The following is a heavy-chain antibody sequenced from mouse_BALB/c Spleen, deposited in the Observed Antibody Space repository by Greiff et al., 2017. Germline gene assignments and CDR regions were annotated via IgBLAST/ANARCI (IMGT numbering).Heavy chain of an antibody. CDR1: GYTFSSYW. V-gene: IGHV1-9*01. CDR3: ARSPVYYGSSYSFFDY. J-gene: IGHJ2*01. D-gene: IGHD1-1*01. CDR2: ILPGSGST. Sequence: QVHVKQSGAELMKPGASVKISCKATGYTFSSYWIEWVKQRPGHGLEWIGEILPGSGSTNYNEKFKGKATFTADTSSNTAYMQLSSLTSEDSAVYYCARSPVYYGSSYSFFDYWGQGTTLTVSS.